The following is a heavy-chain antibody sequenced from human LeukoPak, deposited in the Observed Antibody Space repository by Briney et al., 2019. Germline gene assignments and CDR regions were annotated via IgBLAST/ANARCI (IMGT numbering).Heavy chain of an antibody. J-gene: IGHJ2*01. Sequence: GGSLRLSCAASGFTFTSQGMAWVRQAPAKGLEWVSAITGSGDNTYYADSVKGRFTISRNNSKNTLYLQMNSLSAEDAAVYYCAKMQGYFDLWGRGTLVTVSS. V-gene: IGHV3-23*01. CDR3: AKMQGYFDL. CDR1: GFTFTSQG. CDR2: ITGSGDNT.